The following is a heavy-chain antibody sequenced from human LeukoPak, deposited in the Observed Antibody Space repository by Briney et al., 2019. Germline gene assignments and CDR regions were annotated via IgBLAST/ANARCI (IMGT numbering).Heavy chain of an antibody. CDR2: IYTSGRT. V-gene: IGHV4-61*02. CDR3: ARAYVRIAVAGTLNWFDP. J-gene: IGHJ5*02. D-gene: IGHD6-19*01. CDR1: GGSISSGSYY. Sequence: SETLSLTCTVSGGSISSGSYYWSWIRQPAGKGLEWIGRIYTSGRTNYHPSLKSRVTISVDTSKNQFSLKLSSVTAADTAVYYCARAYVRIAVAGTLNWFDPWGQGTLVTVSS.